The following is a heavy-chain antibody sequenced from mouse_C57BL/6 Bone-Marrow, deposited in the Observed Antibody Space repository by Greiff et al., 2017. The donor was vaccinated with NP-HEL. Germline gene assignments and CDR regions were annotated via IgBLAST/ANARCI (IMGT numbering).Heavy chain of an antibody. J-gene: IGHJ1*03. D-gene: IGHD2-5*01. CDR2: INPSNGGT. V-gene: IGHV1-53*01. CDR3: ARSFYSNSYWYFDV. Sequence: VQLQQPGTELVKPGASVKLSCKASGYTFTSYWMHWVKQRPGQGLEWIGNINPSNGGTNYNEKFKSKATLTVDKSSSTAYMQLSSLTSEDSAVYYCARSFYSNSYWYFDVWGTGTTVTVSS. CDR1: GYTFTSYW.